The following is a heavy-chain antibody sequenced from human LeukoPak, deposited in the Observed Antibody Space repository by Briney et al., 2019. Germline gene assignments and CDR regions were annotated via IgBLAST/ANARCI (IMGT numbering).Heavy chain of an antibody. Sequence: GGSLRLSCAVSGFTFSNYWMSWVRQAPGKGLEWVSYITSSSSTIYYADSVKGRITISRDNAKNSLYLQMNSLRAEDTAVYYCARGFQKDGDYGPNAFDIWGQGTMVTVSS. D-gene: IGHD4-17*01. CDR1: GFTFSNYW. J-gene: IGHJ3*02. CDR3: ARGFQKDGDYGPNAFDI. CDR2: ITSSSSTI. V-gene: IGHV3-48*04.